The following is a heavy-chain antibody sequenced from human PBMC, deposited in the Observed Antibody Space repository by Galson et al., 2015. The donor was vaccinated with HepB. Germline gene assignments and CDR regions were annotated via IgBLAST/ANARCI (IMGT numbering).Heavy chain of an antibody. D-gene: IGHD6-13*01. CDR1: GYTFTSYG. V-gene: IGHV1-18*04. CDR2: ISAYNGNT. Sequence: SVKVSCKASGYTFTSYGISWVRQAPGQGLEWMGWISAYNGNTNYAQKLQGRVTMTTDTSTSTAYMELRSLRSDDTAVYYCARDQAFKGRYSSSWYDGFDYWGQGTLVTVSS. J-gene: IGHJ4*02. CDR3: ARDQAFKGRYSSSWYDGFDY.